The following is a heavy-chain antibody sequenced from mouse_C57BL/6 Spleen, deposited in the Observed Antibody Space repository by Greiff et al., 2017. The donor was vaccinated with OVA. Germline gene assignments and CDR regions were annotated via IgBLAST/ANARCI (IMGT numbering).Heavy chain of an antibody. D-gene: IGHD2-2*01. CDR3: ARRSPGYDGYFDV. J-gene: IGHJ1*03. Sequence: VQLQQSGPELVKPGDSVKISCKASGYSFTGYFMNWVMQSHGKSLEWIGRINPYNGDTFSNQKFKGKATLTVDKSSSTAHMELRSLTSEDSAVYYCARRSPGYDGYFDVWGTGTTVTVSS. CDR1: GYSFTGYF. CDR2: INPYNGDT. V-gene: IGHV1-20*01.